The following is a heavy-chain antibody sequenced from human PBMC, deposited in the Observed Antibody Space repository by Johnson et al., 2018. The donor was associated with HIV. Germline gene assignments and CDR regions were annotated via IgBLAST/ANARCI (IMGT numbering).Heavy chain of an antibody. CDR3: ARFRRSGWYDNVDFDM. J-gene: IGHJ3*02. Sequence: QVHLVESGGGVVQPGRSLRLSCAASGFTFSSYAMHWVRQAPGKGLEWVAVISYDGSNKYYADSVKGRFTISRDNSQNTLYLQMKSLRAEDTALYYCARFRRSGWYDNVDFDMWGQGTMVTVSS. CDR2: ISYDGSNK. V-gene: IGHV3-30-3*01. CDR1: GFTFSSYA. D-gene: IGHD6-19*01.